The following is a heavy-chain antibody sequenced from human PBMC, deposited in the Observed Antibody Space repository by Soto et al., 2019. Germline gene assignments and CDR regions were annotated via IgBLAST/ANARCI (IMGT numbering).Heavy chain of an antibody. D-gene: IGHD4-17*01. CDR3: ARAWVGDYAGSDAFDI. V-gene: IGHV3-21*05. J-gene: IGHJ3*02. CDR2: ISSSSSYI. CDR1: GFTFSSYS. Sequence: GGSLRLSCAASGFTFSSYSMNWVRQAPGKGLEWISYISSSSSYIYYADSVKGRFTISRDNAKNSLYLQMNSLRAEDTAVYYCARAWVGDYAGSDAFDIWGQGTMVTVSS.